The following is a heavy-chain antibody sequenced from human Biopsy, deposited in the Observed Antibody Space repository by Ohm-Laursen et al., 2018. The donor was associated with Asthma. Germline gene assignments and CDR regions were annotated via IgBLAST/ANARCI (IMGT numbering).Heavy chain of an antibody. CDR1: PGSFSGFF. CDR2: TNERGVT. J-gene: IGHJ6*02. V-gene: IGHV4-34*01. Sequence: TLSLTCALYPGSFSGFFWTWIRQSPGKGLEWIGETNERGVTNNNPSLKSRVIISIDTYWNRVSLKLTSVTAAGTAVYYCARGPELDVWGQGTTVTVSS. CDR3: ARGPELDV.